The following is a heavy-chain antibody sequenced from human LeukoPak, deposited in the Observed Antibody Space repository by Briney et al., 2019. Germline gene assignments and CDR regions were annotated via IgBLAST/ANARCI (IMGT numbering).Heavy chain of an antibody. Sequence: GGSLRLSCAASGFTVSSNYMSWVRQAPGKGLEWVAVISYDGSNKYYADSVKGRFTISRDNSKNTLYLQMNSLRAEDTAVYYCAKDSNDFWSGYSTGFDYWGQGTLVTVSS. CDR2: ISYDGSNK. V-gene: IGHV3-30*18. CDR3: AKDSNDFWSGYSTGFDY. D-gene: IGHD3-3*01. CDR1: GFTVSSNY. J-gene: IGHJ4*02.